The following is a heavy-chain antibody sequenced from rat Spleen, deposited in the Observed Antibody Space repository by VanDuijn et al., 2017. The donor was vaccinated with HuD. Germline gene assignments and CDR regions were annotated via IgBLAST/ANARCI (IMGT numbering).Heavy chain of an antibody. CDR1: GFTFSNYD. CDR3: SRGGYFRH. V-gene: IGHV5S23*01. J-gene: IGHJ2*01. D-gene: IGHD2-5*01. CDR2: ITNASGRT. Sequence: EVQLVESGGGLVQPGRSLKLSCAASGFTFSNYDMAWVRQAPTKGLEWVASITNASGRTYYPDSVKGRFTISRDTAQNTLYLQMNSPTSEDTATYYCSRGGYFRHWGQGVMVTVSS.